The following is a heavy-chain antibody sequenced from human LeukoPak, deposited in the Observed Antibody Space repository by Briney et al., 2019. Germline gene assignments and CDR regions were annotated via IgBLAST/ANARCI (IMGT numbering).Heavy chain of an antibody. V-gene: IGHV3-30*02. Sequence: GGSLRLSCATSGSTFSFYGMHWVRQAPGRGLEWVAFIQNDGSYTFYADSVQGRFSISRDNSKNTLFLQMNSLRADDTAVYYCAKTSDQLLYSKLGFWGQGTLVTGSS. J-gene: IGHJ4*02. CDR3: AKTSDQLLYSKLGF. CDR1: GSTFSFYG. D-gene: IGHD2-15*01. CDR2: IQNDGSYT.